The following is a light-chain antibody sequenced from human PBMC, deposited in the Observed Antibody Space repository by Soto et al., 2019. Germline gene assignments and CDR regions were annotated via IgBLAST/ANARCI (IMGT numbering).Light chain of an antibody. CDR1: QSVSSSY. CDR2: GAS. Sequence: PGERVTLPCRASQSVSSSYLTWYQQKPGQAPRLLIYGASTRATSIPARFSGSGAGTECTFTISRLEPEDVEVDYCHQYGGSPRTFGQGTKVDIK. CDR3: HQYGGSPRT. J-gene: IGKJ1*01. V-gene: IGKV3-20*01.